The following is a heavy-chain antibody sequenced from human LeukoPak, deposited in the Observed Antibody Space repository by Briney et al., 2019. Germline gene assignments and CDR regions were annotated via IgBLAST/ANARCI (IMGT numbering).Heavy chain of an antibody. CDR2: IKQDGSEK. CDR3: ARDVTGVFGLFPYFDY. J-gene: IGHJ4*02. Sequence: PGGSLRLSCAASGFTFSSYWMSWVRQAPGKGLEWVANIKQDGSEKYYVDSVKGRFTISRDNAKNSLYLQMNSLRAEDTAVYYCARDVTGVFGLFPYFDYWGQGTLVTVSS. V-gene: IGHV3-7*01. CDR1: GFTFSSYW. D-gene: IGHD3-10*01.